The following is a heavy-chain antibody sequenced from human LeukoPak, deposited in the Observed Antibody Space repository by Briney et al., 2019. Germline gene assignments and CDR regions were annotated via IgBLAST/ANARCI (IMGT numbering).Heavy chain of an antibody. V-gene: IGHV1-2*04. CDR1: GYTFTGYY. J-gene: IGHJ6*02. D-gene: IGHD3-10*01. CDR2: INPNSGGT. CDR3: AREMGGSGSDGVSTPSDYYYYGMDV. Sequence: ASVKVSCKASGYTFTGYYMHWVRQAPGQGLEWMGWINPNSGGTNYAQKFQGWVTMTRDTSISTAYMELSRLRSDDTAVYYCAREMGGSGSDGVSTPSDYYYYGMDVWGQGTTVTVSS.